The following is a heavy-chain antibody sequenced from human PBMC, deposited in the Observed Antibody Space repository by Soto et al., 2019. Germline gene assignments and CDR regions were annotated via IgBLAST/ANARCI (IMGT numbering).Heavy chain of an antibody. V-gene: IGHV4-39*07. CDR2: IYYSGST. CDR3: ARDKITGLFDY. Sequence: SETLSLTCTVSNASISFSSYYWGWFRQSPGKGPEWIGSIYYSGSTSYSPSLTGRVTISVDTSKNQFSRKLTSVTAADTAVYYCARDKITGLFDYWGQGTLVTVSS. J-gene: IGHJ4*02. CDR1: NASISFSSYY. D-gene: IGHD2-8*02.